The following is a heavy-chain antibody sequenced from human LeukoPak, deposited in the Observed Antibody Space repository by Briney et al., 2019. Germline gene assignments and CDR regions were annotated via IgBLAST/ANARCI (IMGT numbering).Heavy chain of an antibody. Sequence: GGSLRLSCAASGFTFSSYAMSCVRQAPGKGLEWVSAISGSGGSTYYADSVKGRFTISRDNSKNTLYLQMNSLRAADTAVYYCAKDRNSYGSGTFDYWGQGTLVTVSS. J-gene: IGHJ4*02. D-gene: IGHD3-10*01. V-gene: IGHV3-23*01. CDR2: ISGSGGST. CDR1: GFTFSSYA. CDR3: AKDRNSYGSGTFDY.